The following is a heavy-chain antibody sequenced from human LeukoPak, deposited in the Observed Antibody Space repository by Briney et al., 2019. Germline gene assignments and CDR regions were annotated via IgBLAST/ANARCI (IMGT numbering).Heavy chain of an antibody. CDR3: AREYCSGGSCYSGATYED. CDR2: ISAYNGNT. J-gene: IGHJ4*02. Sequence: ASVKVSCKASGYTFTSYGISWMRQAPGQGLEWMGWISAYNGNTNYAQKLQGRVTMTTDTSTSTAYMELRSLRSDDTAVYYCAREYCSGGSCYSGATYEDWGQGTLVTVSS. CDR1: GYTFTSYG. V-gene: IGHV1-18*01. D-gene: IGHD2-15*01.